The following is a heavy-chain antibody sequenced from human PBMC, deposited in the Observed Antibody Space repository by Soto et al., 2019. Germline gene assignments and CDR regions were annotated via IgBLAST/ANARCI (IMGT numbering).Heavy chain of an antibody. D-gene: IGHD2-2*01. CDR1: GFSFSSYG. V-gene: IGHV3-30*18. CDR2: ISYDGSNK. Sequence: GGSLRLSCGTSGFSFSSYGMHWVRQAPGKGLEWVAVISYDGSNKYYADSVKGRFTISRDNSKNTLYLQMNSLRAEDTAVYYCAKTVNRTPYYYYYGMDVWGQGTTVTVSS. J-gene: IGHJ6*02. CDR3: AKTVNRTPYYYYYGMDV.